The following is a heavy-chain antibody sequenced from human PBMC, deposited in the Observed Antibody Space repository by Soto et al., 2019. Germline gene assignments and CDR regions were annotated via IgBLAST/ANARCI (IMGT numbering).Heavy chain of an antibody. CDR3: APNRMVRGVIIPQPIIPP. CDR1: GGSFSGYY. CDR2: INHSGST. Sequence: PSETLSLTCAVYGGSFSGYYWSWIRQPPGKGLEWIGEINHSGSTNYNPSLKSRVTISVDTSKNQFSLKLSSVTAADTAVYYCAPNRMVRGVIIPQPIIPPWGQGTLVTVSS. V-gene: IGHV4-34*01. J-gene: IGHJ5*02. D-gene: IGHD3-10*01.